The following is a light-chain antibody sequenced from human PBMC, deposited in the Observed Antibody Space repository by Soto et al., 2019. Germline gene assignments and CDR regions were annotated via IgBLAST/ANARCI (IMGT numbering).Light chain of an antibody. J-gene: IGLJ1*01. CDR1: NIGSKS. V-gene: IGLV3-21*02. CDR2: VDS. Sequence: SYELTQPPSVSVAPGQTARITCGGNNIGSKSVHWYQQKPGQAPVLVVYVDSDRPSGIPERFSGSNSGNTATLTISRVGAGDEADYYCQVWDSSSDHPIIVFGTGTKVTVL. CDR3: QVWDSSSDHPIIV.